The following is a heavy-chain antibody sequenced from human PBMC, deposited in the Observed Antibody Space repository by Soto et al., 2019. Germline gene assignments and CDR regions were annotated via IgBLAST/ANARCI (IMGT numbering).Heavy chain of an antibody. CDR2: ISYDGSNK. CDR3: AKPLGATNAMDN. D-gene: IGHD1-26*01. Sequence: QVQLVESGGGVVQPGRSLRLSCAASGFTFSSFGMHWVRQAPGKGLEWVAVISYDGSNKDYADSVKGRFTISRDNSKNTLSLQMNSLRAEDTAVYSCAKPLGATNAMDNWGQGALVTVSS. V-gene: IGHV3-30*18. J-gene: IGHJ4*02. CDR1: GFTFSSFG.